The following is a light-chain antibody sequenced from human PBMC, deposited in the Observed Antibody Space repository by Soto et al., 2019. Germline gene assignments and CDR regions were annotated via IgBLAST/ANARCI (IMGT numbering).Light chain of an antibody. J-gene: IGLJ3*02. Sequence: QPVLTQPRSVSGSPGQSVTISCSGSSSDVGGYNFVSWYQQHPGKAPKLMIYDVSKRPSGVPGRFSGSKSGNTASLTISGLQAEDEADYYCCSNAGSYTWVFGGGTKVTVL. CDR3: CSNAGSYTWV. CDR2: DVS. V-gene: IGLV2-11*01. CDR1: SSDVGGYNF.